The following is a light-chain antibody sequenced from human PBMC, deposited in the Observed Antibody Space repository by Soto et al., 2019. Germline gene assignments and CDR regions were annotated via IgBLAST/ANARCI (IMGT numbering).Light chain of an antibody. CDR3: QQYGSSPIT. J-gene: IGKJ3*01. CDR1: QSVSSSL. Sequence: EIVLMQSPGTLSLSPGEGATLSCRASQSVSSSLLAWYQQKPGQAPRLLIYAVSSRAAGIPDRFSGSGSGTDFTLTISRLEPEDLAVYYCQQYGSSPITFGRGTKMDIK. V-gene: IGKV3-20*01. CDR2: AVS.